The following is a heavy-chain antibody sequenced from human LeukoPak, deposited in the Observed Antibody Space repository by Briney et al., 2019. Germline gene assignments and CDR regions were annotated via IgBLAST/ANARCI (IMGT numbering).Heavy chain of an antibody. CDR2: IYYSGTT. D-gene: IGHD6-13*01. CDR3: ARGVYIAAAQYGY. J-gene: IGHJ4*02. Sequence: PSETLSLTCTVPGGSISSYYWSWIRQPPGKGLEWIGYIYYSGTTTYNPSLKSRVTISVDTSKNQFSLKLSSVTAADTAVYYCARGVYIAAAQYGYWGQGTLVTVSS. CDR1: GGSISSYY. V-gene: IGHV4-59*01.